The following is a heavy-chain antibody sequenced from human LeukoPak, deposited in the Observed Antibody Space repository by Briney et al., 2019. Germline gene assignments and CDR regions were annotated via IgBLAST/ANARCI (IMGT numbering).Heavy chain of an antibody. J-gene: IGHJ4*02. CDR3: ARGVPISSAWYYFDS. Sequence: SETLSLTCSVSADSISSYYWSWIRHPAGKRLEWIGRVYISGSINYNPSLKSRVTMSLDTSKNQFSLKLTSVTAADTAVYYCARGVPISSAWYYFDSWGQGTLVTVSS. CDR2: VYISGSI. V-gene: IGHV4-4*07. D-gene: IGHD6-19*01. CDR1: ADSISSYY.